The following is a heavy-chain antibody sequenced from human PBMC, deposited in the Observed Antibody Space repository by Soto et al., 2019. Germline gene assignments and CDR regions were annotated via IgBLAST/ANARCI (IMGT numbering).Heavy chain of an antibody. CDR3: VKGNCSGGGCYGYYYYGMDV. D-gene: IGHD2-15*01. CDR1: GGSISSSSYY. Sequence: QLQLQESGPGLVKPSETLSLTCTVSGGSISSSSYYWGWIRQPPGKGLEWIGSIYYSGSTYYNPSLKSRVTISVDTSKNQFSLKLSSVTAADTAVYYCVKGNCSGGGCYGYYYYGMDVWGQGTTVTVS. J-gene: IGHJ6*02. V-gene: IGHV4-39*01. CDR2: IYYSGST.